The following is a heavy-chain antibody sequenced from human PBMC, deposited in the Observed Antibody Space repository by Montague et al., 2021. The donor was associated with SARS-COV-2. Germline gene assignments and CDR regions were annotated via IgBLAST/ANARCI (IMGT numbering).Heavy chain of an antibody. CDR3: TSGREGDYNVMDV. CDR1: GDSVSSNSAT. D-gene: IGHD3-16*01. CDR2: TYYRSKWYN. Sequence: CAISGDSVSSNSATWNWVRQSPSRGLEWLGRTYYRSKWYNDIEVSVRGRVTINPDTSKNQFSLQLNSVTPEDTAIYYCTSGREGDYNVMDVWGQGTTVTVSS. V-gene: IGHV6-1*01. J-gene: IGHJ6*02.